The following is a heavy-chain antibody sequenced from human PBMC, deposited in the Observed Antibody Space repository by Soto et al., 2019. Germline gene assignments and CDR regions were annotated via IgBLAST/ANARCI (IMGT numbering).Heavy chain of an antibody. Sequence: QVQLVQSGAEVKKLGSSVKVSCKTYGVSFNNNGIGWVRQAPGHGLEWMGGVSPPFRTSNYARKFQGRISITADASTGTVNMELSSLTSEDTAQYYCARVLYYGSGSYSPYGMDVWGQGTTVTVSS. CDR3: ARVLYYGSGSYSPYGMDV. CDR2: VSPPFRTS. J-gene: IGHJ6*02. V-gene: IGHV1-69*01. D-gene: IGHD3-10*01. CDR1: GVSFNNNG.